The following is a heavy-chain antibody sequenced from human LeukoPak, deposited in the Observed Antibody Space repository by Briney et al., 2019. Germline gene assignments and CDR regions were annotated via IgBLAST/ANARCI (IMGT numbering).Heavy chain of an antibody. CDR2: IIPIFGTA. D-gene: IGHD4-11*01. V-gene: IGHV1-69*13. CDR1: GGTFSSYA. CDR3: ARETTVTTSAYANWFDP. Sequence: SVKVSCKASGGTFSSYAISWVRQAPGQGLEWMGGIIPIFGTANYAQKFQGRVTITADESTSTAYMELSSLRSEDTAVYYCARETTVTTSAYANWFDPWGQGTLVTVSS. J-gene: IGHJ5*02.